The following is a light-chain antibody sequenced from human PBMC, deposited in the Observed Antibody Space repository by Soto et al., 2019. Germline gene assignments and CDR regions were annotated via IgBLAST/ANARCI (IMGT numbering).Light chain of an antibody. V-gene: IGKV3-15*01. CDR3: QQYNNWLWT. CDR1: QRVSSN. J-gene: IGKJ1*01. CDR2: GAS. Sequence: IVMTQSPATLSVSPGERATLSCRASQRVSSNLAWYQQKPGQAPRLLIYGASTRATGIPARFSGSGSGTEFTPTISSLQSEDFAVYYCQQYNNWLWTFGQGTKV.